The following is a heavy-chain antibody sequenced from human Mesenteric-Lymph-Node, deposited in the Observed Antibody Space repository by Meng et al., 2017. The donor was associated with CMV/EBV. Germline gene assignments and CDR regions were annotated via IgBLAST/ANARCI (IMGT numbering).Heavy chain of an antibody. J-gene: IGHJ6*02. D-gene: IGHD3-3*01. CDR2: ITGSGYST. CDR3: ARGKLGSGYVTYYYYGMDV. Sequence: GESLKISCAASGLTFASYAMSWVRQAPGKGLEWVSAITGSGYSTDYADSVKGRFTISRDNSKNSLYLQMNSLRAEDTAVYYCARGKLGSGYVTYYYYGMDVWGQGTTVTVSS. V-gene: IGHV3-23*01. CDR1: GLTFASYA.